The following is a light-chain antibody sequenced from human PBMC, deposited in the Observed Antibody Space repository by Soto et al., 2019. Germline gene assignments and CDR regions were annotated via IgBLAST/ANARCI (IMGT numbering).Light chain of an antibody. V-gene: IGLV2-14*01. CDR1: SSDVGGYNY. CDR2: EVT. Sequence: QSALTQPASVSGSPGQSITISCTGSSSDVGGYNYVSWYQQHPGKAPKLMISEVTNRPSGVSDRFSGSRSGNTASLTISGLQAEDEADYYCSSYSSSISGYVFGTGTQLTVL. CDR3: SSYSSSISGYV. J-gene: IGLJ1*01.